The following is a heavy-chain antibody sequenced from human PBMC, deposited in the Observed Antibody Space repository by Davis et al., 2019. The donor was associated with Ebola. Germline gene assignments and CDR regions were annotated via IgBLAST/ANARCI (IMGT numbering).Heavy chain of an antibody. CDR2: ISAYNGNT. V-gene: IGHV1-18*01. D-gene: IGHD4-17*01. CDR1: GYTFTSYG. CDR3: ARDKGGYGDPQVYYYYYGMDV. J-gene: IGHJ6*02. Sequence: ASVKVSCKASGYTFTSYGISWVRQAPGQGLEWMGWISAYNGNTNYAQKLQGRVTMTTDTSTSTAYMELRSLRSDDTAVYYCARDKGGYGDPQVYYYYYGMDVWGQGTTVTVSS.